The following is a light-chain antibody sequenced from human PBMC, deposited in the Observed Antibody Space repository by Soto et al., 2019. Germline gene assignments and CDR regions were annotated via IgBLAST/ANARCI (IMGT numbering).Light chain of an antibody. J-gene: IGKJ5*01. CDR1: QGISSH. CDR2: DAS. CDR3: QQVNSFPST. V-gene: IGKV1-9*01. Sequence: DIQMTQSPSTLSGSVGDRVTITCRASQGISSHLAWYQQKPGKAPKLLIYDASTLQTGVPSRFSGGGSGTDFTLTLSSLQPEDFATYYCQQVNSFPSTFGQGTRLEIK.